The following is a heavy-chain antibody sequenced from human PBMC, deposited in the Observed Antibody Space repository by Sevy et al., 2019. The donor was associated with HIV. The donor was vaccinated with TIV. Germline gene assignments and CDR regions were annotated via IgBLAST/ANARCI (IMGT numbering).Heavy chain of an antibody. Sequence: GGSLRLSCAASGFTVSSKYMSWVRQAPGKGLEWVSVIYIGEYTYYADSVKGRFTISGDISKNTLNLEMNNLRAEDTALYYCAPTSTPLYYYALDVWGQGTTVTVSS. D-gene: IGHD2-15*01. CDR1: GFTVSSKY. V-gene: IGHV3-53*01. CDR2: IYIGEYT. CDR3: APTSTPLYYYALDV. J-gene: IGHJ6*02.